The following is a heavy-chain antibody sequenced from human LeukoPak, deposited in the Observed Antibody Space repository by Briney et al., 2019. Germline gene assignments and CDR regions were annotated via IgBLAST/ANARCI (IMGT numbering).Heavy chain of an antibody. CDR2: ISSSSSYI. CDR1: GFTFSSYS. D-gene: IGHD3-22*01. CDR3: ARGYLAYYYDSSGPTSPFDY. J-gene: IGHJ4*02. V-gene: IGHV3-21*01. Sequence: GGSLRLSCAASGFTFSSYSMNWVRQAPGERLEWVSSISSSSSYIYYADSVKGRFTISRDDAKNSLFLQMNSLRAEDTAVYYCARGYLAYYYDSSGPTSPFDYWGQGTLVTVSS.